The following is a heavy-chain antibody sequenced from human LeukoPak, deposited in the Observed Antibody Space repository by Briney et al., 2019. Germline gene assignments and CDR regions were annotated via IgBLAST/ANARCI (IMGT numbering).Heavy chain of an antibody. CDR3: ARHPGKVTNDWYFDL. D-gene: IGHD4-23*01. CDR2: INPNSGGT. Sequence: ASVKVSCKASGYTSTGYYMHWVRQAPGQGLEWMECINPNSGGTNYAQKFQGRVTMTRDTSITTAYMELSRLSSDDTAVYYCARHPGKVTNDWYFDLWGRGTLVTVSS. CDR1: GYTSTGYY. J-gene: IGHJ2*01. V-gene: IGHV1-2*02.